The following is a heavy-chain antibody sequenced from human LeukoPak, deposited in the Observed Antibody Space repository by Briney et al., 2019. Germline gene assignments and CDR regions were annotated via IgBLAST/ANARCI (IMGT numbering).Heavy chain of an antibody. Sequence: SETLSLTCAVYGGSFSGYYWSWIRQPPGKGLEWIGEINHSGSTNYSPSLKSRVTISVDTSKNQFSLKLSSVTAADTAVYYCARGRRGYQLLFVAFDIWGQGTMVTVSS. CDR3: ARGRRGYQLLFVAFDI. CDR2: INHSGST. J-gene: IGHJ3*02. D-gene: IGHD2-2*01. V-gene: IGHV4-34*01. CDR1: GGSFSGYY.